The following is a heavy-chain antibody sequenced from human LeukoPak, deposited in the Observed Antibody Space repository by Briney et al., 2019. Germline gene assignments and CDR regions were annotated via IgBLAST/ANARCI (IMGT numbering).Heavy chain of an antibody. CDR2: ISDSGDGT. D-gene: IGHD3-3*01. Sequence: GGSLSLSCAGSGLTFRSYAMSWVGHSQVKGREWFSAISDSGDGTYYADSVKARFTISRDNSKNTVYPEMSSLRAEDTAVYYCVREVSAWPKNWFDPWGQGTLVTVSS. V-gene: IGHV3-23*01. CDR1: GLTFRSYA. CDR3: VREVSAWPKNWFDP. J-gene: IGHJ5*02.